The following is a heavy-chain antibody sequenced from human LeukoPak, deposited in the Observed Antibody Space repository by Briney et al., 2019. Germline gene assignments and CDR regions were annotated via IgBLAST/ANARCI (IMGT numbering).Heavy chain of an antibody. CDR3: ARASETAMVTL. CDR2: IYSTGRV. V-gene: IGHV4-61*02. CDR1: GVSITSGTYY. J-gene: IGHJ4*02. D-gene: IGHD5-18*01. Sequence: SETLSLTCTVSGVSITSGTYYWTWVRQPAGKGLEWIGRIYSTGRVNYNPSLKSRVTMLLDTSKNHISLKLTSVTAADTAIYFCARASETAMVTLWGQGTLVTVSS.